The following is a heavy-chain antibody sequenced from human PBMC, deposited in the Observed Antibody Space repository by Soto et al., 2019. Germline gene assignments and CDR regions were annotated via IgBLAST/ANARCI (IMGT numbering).Heavy chain of an antibody. J-gene: IGHJ5*01. CDR2: VSNDGIRK. CDR1: GFIFSGSG. D-gene: IGHD3-22*01. CDR3: ARWVGGSMYDNSGKYDS. Sequence: QVQLVESGGGVVQPGRSLRLTCAASGFIFSGSGMHWVRQAPGKGLEWVALVSNDGIRKYYGDSVKGRFTISRDTAENTLYLKMNSLRAEDTAVYYCARWVGGSMYDNSGKYDSWGQGTLVTVSS. V-gene: IGHV3-30*03.